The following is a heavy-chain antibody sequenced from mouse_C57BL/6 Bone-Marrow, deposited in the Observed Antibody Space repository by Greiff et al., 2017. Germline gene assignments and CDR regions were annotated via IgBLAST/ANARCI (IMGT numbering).Heavy chain of an antibody. Sequence: VQLQQSGAELVKPGASVKMSCKASGYTFTTYPIEWMKQNHGKSLEWIGNFHPYNDDTKYNEKFKGKATLTVEKSSSTVYLELSRLTSDDSAVYYSARRNYYGSSPWYFDVWGTGTTVTVSS. J-gene: IGHJ1*03. CDR3: ARRNYYGSSPWYFDV. V-gene: IGHV1-47*01. D-gene: IGHD1-1*01. CDR2: FHPYNDDT. CDR1: GYTFTTYP.